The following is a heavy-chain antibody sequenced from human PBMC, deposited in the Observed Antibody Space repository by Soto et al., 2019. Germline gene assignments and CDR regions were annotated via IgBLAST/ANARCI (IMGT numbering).Heavy chain of an antibody. Sequence: QVQLVESGGGVVQPGRSLRLSCAASGFTFSSYGMHWVRQAPGKGLEWVAVIWYDGSNKYYADSVKGRFTISRDNSKNKLYLQMNSLRAEDTAVYYCAREHCSSTSCYGFDYWGQGTLVTVSS. CDR3: AREHCSSTSCYGFDY. V-gene: IGHV3-33*01. D-gene: IGHD2-2*01. J-gene: IGHJ4*02. CDR1: GFTFSSYG. CDR2: IWYDGSNK.